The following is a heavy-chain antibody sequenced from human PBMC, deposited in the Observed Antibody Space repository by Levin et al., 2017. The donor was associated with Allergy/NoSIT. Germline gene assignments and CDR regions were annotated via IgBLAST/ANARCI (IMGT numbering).Heavy chain of an antibody. CDR1: GYSFTSYW. V-gene: IGHV5-51*01. CDR2: IYPGDSDT. J-gene: IGHJ4*02. CDR3: ARQRRYGSGGSCYRFPDY. Sequence: GESLKISCKGSGYSFTSYWIGWVRQMPGKGLEWMGIIYPGDSDTRYSPSFQGQVTISADKSISTAYLQWSSLKASDTAMYYCARQRRYGSGGSCYRFPDYWGQGTLVTVSS. D-gene: IGHD2-15*01.